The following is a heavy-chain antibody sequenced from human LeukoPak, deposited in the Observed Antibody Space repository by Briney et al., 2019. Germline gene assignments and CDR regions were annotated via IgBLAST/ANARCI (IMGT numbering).Heavy chain of an antibody. CDR2: IYTSGST. D-gene: IGHD3-10*01. Sequence: SETLSLTCTVSGGSISSYYWSWIRQPAGKGLEWIGRIYTSGSTNYNPSLKSRVTMSVDTSKNQFSLKLSSVTAADTAVYYCARAVGSGSFQTYYYMDVWGKGTTVTISS. CDR1: GGSISSYY. V-gene: IGHV4-4*07. J-gene: IGHJ6*03. CDR3: ARAVGSGSFQTYYYMDV.